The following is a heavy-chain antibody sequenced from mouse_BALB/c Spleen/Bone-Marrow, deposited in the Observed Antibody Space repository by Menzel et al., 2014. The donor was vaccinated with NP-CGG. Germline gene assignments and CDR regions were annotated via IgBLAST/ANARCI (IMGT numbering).Heavy chain of an antibody. Sequence: VMLVESGAELAQPGASMKMSCKASDYTFTNYWMHWVKQRPGQGLEWIGYINPSTGYTEYNQKFKDEATLTADKSSSTAYMQLSRLTSEDSAVYYCASYRFAYWGQGTLVTVSA. CDR2: INPSTGYT. CDR1: DYTFTNYW. CDR3: ASYRFAY. J-gene: IGHJ3*01. D-gene: IGHD2-10*01. V-gene: IGHV1-7*01.